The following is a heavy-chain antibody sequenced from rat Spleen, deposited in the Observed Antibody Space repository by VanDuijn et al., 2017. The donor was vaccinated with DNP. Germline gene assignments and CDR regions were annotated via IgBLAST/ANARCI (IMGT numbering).Heavy chain of an antibody. CDR2: ITSGSGTT. CDR3: ARVGDLHDGGDGDVLDV. Sequence: EVQLVESGGDLVQPGRSLKLSCVASGFTFNYYWMAWIRQAPGKGLEWIASITSGSGTTSYPDSVKGRFTISRDDAKNTQSLQMNSLRSEDTATYYCARVGDLHDGGDGDVLDVWGQGTSVTVSS. J-gene: IGHJ4*01. V-gene: IGHV5-31*01. CDR1: GFTFNYYW. D-gene: IGHD1-12*02.